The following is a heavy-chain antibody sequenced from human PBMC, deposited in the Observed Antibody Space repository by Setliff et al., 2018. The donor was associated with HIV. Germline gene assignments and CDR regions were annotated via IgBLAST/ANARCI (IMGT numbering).Heavy chain of an antibody. CDR3: ARHIAGYSAYDLGWFDP. D-gene: IGHD5-12*01. Sequence: PSETLSLTCAVYGGSLSGYHWSWIRQSPEKGLEWIGEINHSGSTNYNPSLRSRVTISVDTSKNHFSLKLSSVTAADTAVYYCARHIAGYSAYDLGWFDPWGQGTLVTVSS. CDR1: GGSLSGYH. V-gene: IGHV4-34*01. J-gene: IGHJ5*02. CDR2: INHSGST.